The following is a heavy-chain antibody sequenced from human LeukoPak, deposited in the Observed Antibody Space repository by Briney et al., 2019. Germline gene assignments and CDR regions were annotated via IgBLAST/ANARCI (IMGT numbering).Heavy chain of an antibody. CDR2: IYYSGST. Sequence: SETLSLTCTVSDGSISSHYWSWIRQPPGKGLEGIGYIYYSGSTNYNPSLKSRVTITVDTSKNQFSLKLSSVTAADTAVYYCTRELPGNYYYYYYMDVWGKGTTVTVSS. J-gene: IGHJ6*03. D-gene: IGHD2-15*01. V-gene: IGHV4-59*11. CDR1: DGSISSHY. CDR3: TRELPGNYYYYYYMDV.